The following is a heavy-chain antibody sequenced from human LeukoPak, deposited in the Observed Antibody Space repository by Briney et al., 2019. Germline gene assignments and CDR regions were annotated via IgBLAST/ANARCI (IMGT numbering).Heavy chain of an antibody. J-gene: IGHJ4*02. CDR2: IRYDGSNK. CDR1: GFTFSSYG. Sequence: GGSLRLSCAASGFTFSSYGMHWVRQAPGKGLEWVAFIRYDGSNKYYADSVKGRFTISRDNSKNTLYLQMNSLRAEDTAVYYCAKDPDHVSPGPMNYWGQGTPVTVSS. V-gene: IGHV3-30*02. CDR3: AKDPDHVSPGPMNY. D-gene: IGHD3-22*01.